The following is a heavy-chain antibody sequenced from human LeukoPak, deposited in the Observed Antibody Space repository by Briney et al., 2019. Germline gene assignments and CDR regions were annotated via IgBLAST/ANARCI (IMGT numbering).Heavy chain of an antibody. CDR2: ISVYNGNT. Sequence: GASVKVSCKASGYTSTSYGISWVRQAPGQGLEWMGWISVYNGNTNYAQKVKGRVTMTTDTSTSTAYMELRSLRSDDTAVYYCAKVVGSAWYDYWGQGTLVTVSS. V-gene: IGHV1-18*01. J-gene: IGHJ4*02. CDR3: AKVVGSAWYDY. CDR1: GYTSTSYG. D-gene: IGHD2-15*01.